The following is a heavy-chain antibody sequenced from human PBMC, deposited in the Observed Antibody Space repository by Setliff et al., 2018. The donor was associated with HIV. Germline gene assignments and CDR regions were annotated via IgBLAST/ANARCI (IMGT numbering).Heavy chain of an antibody. CDR2: VVPTIHEA. V-gene: IGHV1-69*13. Sequence: ASVKVSCKASGVTFNYSFITWVRQAPGQGLEWMGGVVPTIHEATYAQKFQGRVTITADGSATTVYMEMSGLTSEDTAIYYCARGADASGYFYREYFQHWGQGTLVTVS. J-gene: IGHJ1*01. CDR3: ARGADASGYFYREYFQH. D-gene: IGHD3-22*01. CDR1: GVTFNYSF.